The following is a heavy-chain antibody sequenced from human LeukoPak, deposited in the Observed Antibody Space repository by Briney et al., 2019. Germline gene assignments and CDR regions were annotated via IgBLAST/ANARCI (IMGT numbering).Heavy chain of an antibody. J-gene: IGHJ3*02. V-gene: IGHV3-7*01. D-gene: IGHD3-22*01. CDR3: AKDPYDSGARYYGAFDI. Sequence: GGSLRLSCAASGFTFSSSWMTWVRQAPGKGLEWVANIKTDESEKQYVDSVKGRFTISRDNAKNSLFLQVNSLRAEDTAIYYCAKDPYDSGARYYGAFDIWGQGTMVTVSS. CDR1: GFTFSSSW. CDR2: IKTDESEK.